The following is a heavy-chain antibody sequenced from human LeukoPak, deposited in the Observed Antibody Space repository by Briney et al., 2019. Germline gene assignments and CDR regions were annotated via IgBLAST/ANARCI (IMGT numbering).Heavy chain of an antibody. Sequence: SVKVSCKASGGTFSSYAINWVRQAPGQGLEWMGRIIPIFGTANYAQKFQGRVTITTDESTSTPYMELSSLRSEDPAVYYCARDKLLEDVDTAMVDWGQGTLVTVSS. CDR3: ARDKLLEDVDTAMVD. V-gene: IGHV1-69*05. J-gene: IGHJ4*02. CDR2: IIPIFGTA. D-gene: IGHD5-18*01. CDR1: GGTFSSYA.